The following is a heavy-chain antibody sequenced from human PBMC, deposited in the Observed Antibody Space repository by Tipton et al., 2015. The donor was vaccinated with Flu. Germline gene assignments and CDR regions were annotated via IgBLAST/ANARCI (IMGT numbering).Heavy chain of an antibody. CDR2: IGENGSAK. CDR1: GFSFSGYW. V-gene: IGHV3-7*01. Sequence: SLRLSCAASGFSFSGYWMSWVRKSPGKGLEWVANIGENGSAKYYVDSVKGRFTISRDNVKNSLYLQMESLRVEDTAVYYCARAERVLLGGSYYYGMDVWGQGTTVTVSS. CDR3: ARAERVLLGGSYYYGMDV. J-gene: IGHJ6*02. D-gene: IGHD6-13*01.